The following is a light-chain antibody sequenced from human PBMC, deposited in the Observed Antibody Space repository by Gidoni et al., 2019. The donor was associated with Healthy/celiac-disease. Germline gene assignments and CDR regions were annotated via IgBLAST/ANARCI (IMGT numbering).Light chain of an antibody. J-gene: IGKJ3*01. V-gene: IGKV4-1*01. CDR1: QSVLYSSNNKNY. CDR2: WAS. Sequence: DMLMTQPPDSLAVPLGERATINCKSSQSVLYSSNNKNYLAWYQQKPGQPPKLLIYWASTRESGVPDRFSGSGSGTDFTLTISSLQAEDVAVYYCQQYYSTLLFTFGPGTKVDIK. CDR3: QQYYSTLLFT.